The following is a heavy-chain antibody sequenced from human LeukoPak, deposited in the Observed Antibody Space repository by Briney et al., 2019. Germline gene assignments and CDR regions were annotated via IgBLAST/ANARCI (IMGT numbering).Heavy chain of an antibody. CDR1: GGSISSYY. CDR2: IYTSGST. Sequence: SETLSLTCTVSGGSISSYYWSWIRQPPGKGLEWIGYIYTSGSTNYNPSLKSRVTISVDTSKNQFSLKLSSVTAADTAVYYCARRAVFEGLDYWGQGTLVIVSS. D-gene: IGHD3-9*01. J-gene: IGHJ4*02. CDR3: ARRAVFEGLDY. V-gene: IGHV4-4*09.